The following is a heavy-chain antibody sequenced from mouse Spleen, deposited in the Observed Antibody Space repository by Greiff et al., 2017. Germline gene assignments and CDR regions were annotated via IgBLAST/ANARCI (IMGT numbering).Heavy chain of an antibody. CDR2: IDPSDSET. CDR3: ARSGPSWFAY. V-gene: IGHV1-52*01. CDR1: GYTFTSYW. D-gene: IGHD3-1*01. Sequence: VQLVESGAELVRPGSSVKLSCKASGYTFTSYWMHWVKQRPIQGLEWIGNIDPSDSETHYNQKFKDKATLTVDKSSSTAYMQLSSLTSEDSAVYYCARSGPSWFAYWGQGTLVTVSA. J-gene: IGHJ3*01.